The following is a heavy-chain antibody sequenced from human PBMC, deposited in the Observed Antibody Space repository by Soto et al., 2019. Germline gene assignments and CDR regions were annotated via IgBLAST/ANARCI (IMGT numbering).Heavy chain of an antibody. J-gene: IGHJ6*02. CDR1: GGTFSSYA. CDR3: AREDREVVPAPYYYYGMDV. V-gene: IGHV1-69*06. Sequence: SVKVSCKASGGTFSSYAISWVRQAPGQGLEWMGGIIPIFGTANYAQKFQGRVTITADKSTSTAYMELSSLRSEDTAVYYCAREDREVVPAPYYYYGMDVWGQGTTVTVSS. CDR2: IIPIFGTA. D-gene: IGHD2-15*01.